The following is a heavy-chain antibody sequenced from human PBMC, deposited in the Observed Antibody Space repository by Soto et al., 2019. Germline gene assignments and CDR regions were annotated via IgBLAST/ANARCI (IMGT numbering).Heavy chain of an antibody. CDR1: GFTFSSYA. CDR2: ISGSGGST. Sequence: GGSLRLSCAASGFTFSSYAMSWVRQAPGKGLEWVSAISGSGGSTYYADSVKGRFTISRDNSKNTLYLQMNSLRAEDTAVYYCAKRIGYDFWSGYYGVEDYYYYMDVWGKGTTVTVSS. D-gene: IGHD3-3*01. CDR3: AKRIGYDFWSGYYGVEDYYYYMDV. J-gene: IGHJ6*03. V-gene: IGHV3-23*01.